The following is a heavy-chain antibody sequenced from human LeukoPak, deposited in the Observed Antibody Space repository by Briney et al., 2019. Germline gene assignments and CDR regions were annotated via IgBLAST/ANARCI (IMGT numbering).Heavy chain of an antibody. CDR3: ASFTMVRGVHHFDY. J-gene: IGHJ4*02. CDR2: IYYSGST. Sequence: SQTLSLTCTVSGGSISSYYWSWIRQPPGKGLEWIGYIYYSGSTHYNPSLKSRVTISVDTSKNQFPLKLSSVTAADTAVYYCASFTMVRGVHHFDYGGQGTLVTVSS. V-gene: IGHV4-30-4*01. CDR1: GGSISSYY. D-gene: IGHD3-10*01.